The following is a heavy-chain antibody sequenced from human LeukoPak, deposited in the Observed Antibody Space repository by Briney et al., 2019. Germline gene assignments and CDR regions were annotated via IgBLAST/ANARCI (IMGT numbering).Heavy chain of an antibody. CDR1: GGSFSGYY. J-gene: IGHJ6*02. Sequence: SGTLSLTCAVYGGSFSGYYWSWIRQPPGKGLEWIGEINHSGSTNYNPSLKSRVTISVDTSKNQFSLKLSSVTAADTAVYYCARGRPYLYCSSTSCYHYYYYGMDVWGQGTTVTVSS. CDR2: INHSGST. CDR3: ARGRPYLYCSSTSCYHYYYYGMDV. V-gene: IGHV4-34*01. D-gene: IGHD2-2*01.